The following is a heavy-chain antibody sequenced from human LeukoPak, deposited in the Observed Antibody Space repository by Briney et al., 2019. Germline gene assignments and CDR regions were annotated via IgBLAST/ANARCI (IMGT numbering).Heavy chain of an antibody. CDR2: IYSGGST. CDR1: GFTVSSNY. V-gene: IGHV3-53*01. CDR3: AREDDYVWGSYGAFDI. D-gene: IGHD3-16*01. J-gene: IGHJ3*02. Sequence: LPGGSLRLSCAASGFTVSSNYMSWVRQAPGKGLEWVSVIYSGGSTYYADSVKGRFTISRDNSKNTLYLQMNSLRAEDTAVYYCAREDDYVWGSYGAFDIWGQGTMVTVSS.